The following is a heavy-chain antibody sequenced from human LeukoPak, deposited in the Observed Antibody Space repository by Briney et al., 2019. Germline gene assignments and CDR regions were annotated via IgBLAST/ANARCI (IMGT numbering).Heavy chain of an antibody. CDR1: GFTFSSYE. Sequence: PGGSLRLSCAASGFTFSSYEMNWVRQAPGKGLEWVSYISSSGSTIYYADSVKGRFTISRDNAKNTLYLQMNSLRAEDTAVYYCARDPRYYDSSGYYYVDYYYYYGMDVWGQGTTVTVSS. J-gene: IGHJ6*02. V-gene: IGHV3-48*03. CDR3: ARDPRYYDSSGYYYVDYYYYYGMDV. CDR2: ISSSGSTI. D-gene: IGHD3-22*01.